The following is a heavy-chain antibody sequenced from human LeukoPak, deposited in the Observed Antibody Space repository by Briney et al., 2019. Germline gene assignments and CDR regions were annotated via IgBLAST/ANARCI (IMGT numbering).Heavy chain of an antibody. CDR2: INPNSGGT. CDR1: GYTFTGYY. J-gene: IGHJ4*02. D-gene: IGHD3-9*01. V-gene: IGHV1-2*02. CDR3: ARVAGDILTGGEFDY. Sequence: ASVKVSCRASGYTFTGYYMHWVRQAPGQGLEWMGWINPNSGGTNYAQKFQGRITMTRDTSISTAYMELSRLRSDDTAVYYCARVAGDILTGGEFDYWGQGTLVTVSS.